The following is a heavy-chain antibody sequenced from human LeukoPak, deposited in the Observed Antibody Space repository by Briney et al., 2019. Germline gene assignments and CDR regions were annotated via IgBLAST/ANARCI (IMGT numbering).Heavy chain of an antibody. CDR2: ISGSAVAT. CDR1: GFTFSSNG. D-gene: IGHD3-10*01. CDR3: AKDRGYGSGSYPGVYYFDY. J-gene: IGHJ4*02. V-gene: IGHV3-23*01. Sequence: GGSLRLSCGASGFTFSSNGMSWVRQAPGKGLEWVSAISGSAVATYYADSVKGRFTISGDSSKNTLYLQMNSLRAEDTAVYYCAKDRGYGSGSYPGVYYFDYWGQGTLVTVSS.